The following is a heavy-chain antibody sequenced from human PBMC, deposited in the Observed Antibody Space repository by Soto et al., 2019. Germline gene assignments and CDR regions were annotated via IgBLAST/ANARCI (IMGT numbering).Heavy chain of an antibody. V-gene: IGHV3-11*01. CDR3: ARASYDIRSGYSDF. CDR2: ISSSGSTI. Sequence: GGSLRLSCAAAGFAFSDLYMTWIRQSPGKGLEWVSYISSSGSTIYYSDSVKGRFIISRDNAKNSLYLQMSSLRAEDTAVYYCARASYDIRSGYSDFWGPGTRVTVSS. CDR1: GFAFSDLY. J-gene: IGHJ4*02. D-gene: IGHD3-3*01.